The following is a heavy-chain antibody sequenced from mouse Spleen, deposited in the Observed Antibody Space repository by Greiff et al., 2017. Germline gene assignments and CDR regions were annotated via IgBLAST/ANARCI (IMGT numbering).Heavy chain of an antibody. CDR3: ARYGGSSPYWYFDV. CDR2: IYPRGGNT. Sequence: QVQLKQSGAELARPGASVKLSCKASGYTFTNYGMSWVKQRTGQGLEWIGEIYPRGGNTYYNEKFKDKATLTADKSSNTAYMELRSLTSEDSAVYFCARYGGSSPYWYFDVWGAGTTVTVSS. J-gene: IGHJ1*01. D-gene: IGHD1-1*01. V-gene: IGHV1-81*01. CDR1: GYTFTNYG.